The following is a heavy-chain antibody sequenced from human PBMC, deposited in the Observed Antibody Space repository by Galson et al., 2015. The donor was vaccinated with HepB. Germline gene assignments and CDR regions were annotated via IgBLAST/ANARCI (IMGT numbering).Heavy chain of an antibody. V-gene: IGHV3-21*01. Sequence: SLRLSCAASGFTFSPYGMTWVRQAPGKGLEWVSTISSGDDKFYPDSLKGRFTISRDNAKNSVYLLMTGLSAEDTAVYYCARDGASWSRDYWGQGTLVTVSS. J-gene: IGHJ4*02. D-gene: IGHD6-13*01. CDR2: ISSGDDK. CDR1: GFTFSPYG. CDR3: ARDGASWSRDY.